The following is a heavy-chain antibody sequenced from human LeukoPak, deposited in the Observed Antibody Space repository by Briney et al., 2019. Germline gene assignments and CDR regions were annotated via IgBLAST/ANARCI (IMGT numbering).Heavy chain of an antibody. Sequence: ASVKVSCKASGYTFTSYAMNWVRQAPGQGLEWMGWINTNTGNPTYAQGFAGRFVFSLDTSVSTAYLQISSLKAEDAAVYYCAREKRITIFGVSHAFDIWGQGTMVTVSS. D-gene: IGHD3-3*01. CDR3: AREKRITIFGVSHAFDI. CDR2: INTNTGNP. J-gene: IGHJ3*02. V-gene: IGHV7-4-1*02. CDR1: GYTFTSYA.